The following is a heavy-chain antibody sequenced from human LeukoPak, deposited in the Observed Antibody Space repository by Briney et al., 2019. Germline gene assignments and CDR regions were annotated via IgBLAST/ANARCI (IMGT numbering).Heavy chain of an antibody. CDR2: ISWNSGSI. J-gene: IGHJ3*02. D-gene: IGHD3-10*01. CDR3: AKVVFTGSRFGAFDI. Sequence: PGGSLRLSCAASGFTFDDYAMHWVRQAPGKGLEWVSGISWNSGSIGYADSVKGRFTISRDNAKNSLYLQMNSLRAEDMALYYCAKVVFTGSRFGAFDIRGLGTMVTVFS. CDR1: GFTFDDYA. V-gene: IGHV3-9*03.